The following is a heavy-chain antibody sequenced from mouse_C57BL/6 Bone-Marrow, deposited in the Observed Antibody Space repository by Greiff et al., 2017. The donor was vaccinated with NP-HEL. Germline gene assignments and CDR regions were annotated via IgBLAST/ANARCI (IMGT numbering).Heavy chain of an antibody. J-gene: IGHJ1*03. CDR1: GYTFTSYW. D-gene: IGHD2-2*01. Sequence: QVQLQQPGTELVKPGTSVKLSCKSSGYTFTSYWMHWVKQRPGQGLEWIGNIIPSNGGTNYNEKFKSKATLTVDKSSSTAYMQLSSLTSDDSAVYECAREGRWLRRCYWYFDVGDTGTTVTVSA. CDR3: AREGRWLRRCYWYFDV. CDR2: IIPSNGGT. V-gene: IGHV1-53*01.